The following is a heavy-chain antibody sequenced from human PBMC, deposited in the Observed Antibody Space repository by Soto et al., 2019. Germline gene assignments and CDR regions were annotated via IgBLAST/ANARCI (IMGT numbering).Heavy chain of an antibody. Sequence: SVKVSCKASGGTFSSYAISWVRQAPGQGLEWMGGIIPIFGTANYAQKFQGRVTITADESTSTAYMELSSLRSEDTAVYYCARGAYCSGGSCSPGWFDPWGQGTLVTVSS. CDR1: GGTFSSYA. CDR2: IIPIFGTA. CDR3: ARGAYCSGGSCSPGWFDP. D-gene: IGHD2-15*01. J-gene: IGHJ5*02. V-gene: IGHV1-69*13.